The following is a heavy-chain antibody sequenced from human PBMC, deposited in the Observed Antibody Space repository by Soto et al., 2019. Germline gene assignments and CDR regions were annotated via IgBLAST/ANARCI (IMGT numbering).Heavy chain of an antibody. D-gene: IGHD2-8*01. J-gene: IGHJ3*01. CDR2: ISPNGDST. Sequence: ESGGGLVQPGGSLRLACAASGFTFNKYAMNWVRQAPGRGLEWVSIISPNGDSTYYADSVKGRFTISRDNSQNTVFLQMNSLRAEDTAIYFCAKVRLTDYLWYAPHLWGQGTLVTVSS. V-gene: IGHV3-23*01. CDR3: AKVRLTDYLWYAPHL. CDR1: GFTFNKYA.